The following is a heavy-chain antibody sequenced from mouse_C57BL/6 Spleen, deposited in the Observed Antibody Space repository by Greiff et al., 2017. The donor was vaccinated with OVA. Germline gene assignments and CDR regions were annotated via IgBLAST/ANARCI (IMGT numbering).Heavy chain of an antibody. CDR2: IRSKSNNYAT. D-gene: IGHD4-1*01. CDR1: GFSFNTYA. J-gene: IGHJ4*01. Sequence: EVPLQESGGGLVQPKGSLKLSCAASGFSFNTYAMNWVRQAPGKGLEWVARIRSKSNNYATYYADSVKDRFTISRDDSESMLYLQMNNLKTEDTAMYYCVRHELADYYAMDYWGQGTSVTVSS. V-gene: IGHV10-1*01. CDR3: VRHELADYYAMDY.